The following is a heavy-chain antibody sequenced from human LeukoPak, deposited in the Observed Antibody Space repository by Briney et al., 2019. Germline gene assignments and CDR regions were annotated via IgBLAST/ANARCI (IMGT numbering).Heavy chain of an antibody. Sequence: PGGSLRLSCEASGFTFSGYWMSWVRQAPGKRLEWLANIKQDGSEKSYVDSVKGRFTISRDNAKNSLYLQMNSLRAEDTAVYYTARDSYCGGDCYLGGDDAFDIWGQGTMVTVSS. CDR2: IKQDGSEK. V-gene: IGHV3-7*01. CDR3: ARDSYCGGDCYLGGDDAFDI. J-gene: IGHJ3*02. CDR1: GFTFSGYW. D-gene: IGHD2-21*02.